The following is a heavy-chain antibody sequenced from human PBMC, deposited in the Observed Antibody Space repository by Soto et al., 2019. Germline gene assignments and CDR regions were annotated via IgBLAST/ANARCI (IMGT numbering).Heavy chain of an antibody. CDR1: GASVSNGY. CDR3: ARSYYDATGFAVDP. V-gene: IGHV4-59*02. J-gene: IGHJ5*02. Sequence: LSLTCNVSGASVSNGYWSWIRQPPGKGLEWIGFMYFGGSFNYNPSLTSRATISVDTSKNQFSLKVTSVTAADTAVYYCARSYYDATGFAVDPWGPGTLVTVSS. D-gene: IGHD3-22*01. CDR2: MYFGGSF.